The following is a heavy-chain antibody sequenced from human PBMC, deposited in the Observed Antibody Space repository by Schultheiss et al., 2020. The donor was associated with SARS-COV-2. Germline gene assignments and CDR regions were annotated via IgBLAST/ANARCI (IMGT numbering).Heavy chain of an antibody. J-gene: IGHJ2*01. CDR3: ASLVSGYWYFDL. CDR1: GYSISGGYY. Sequence: SETLSLTCAVSGYSISGGYYWGWIRQPPGKGLEWIGSIYHSGSTYYNPSLKSRVTISVDTSKNQFSLKLSSVTAADTAVYYCASLVSGYWYFDLWGRGTLVTVSS. CDR2: IYHSGST. V-gene: IGHV4-38-2*01. D-gene: IGHD2-8*01.